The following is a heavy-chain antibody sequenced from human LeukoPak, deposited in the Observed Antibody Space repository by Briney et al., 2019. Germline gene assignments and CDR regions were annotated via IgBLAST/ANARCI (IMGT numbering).Heavy chain of an antibody. CDR3: ARASSRYSGSYYGY. J-gene: IGHJ4*02. CDR2: ISSSGSTI. D-gene: IGHD1-26*01. CDR1: GFTFSDYY. Sequence: GGSLRLSCAASGFTFSDYYMSWIRRAPGKGLEWVSYISSSGSTIYYADSVKGRFTISRDNAKNSLYLQMNSLRAEDTAVYYCARASSRYSGSYYGYWGQGTLVTVSS. V-gene: IGHV3-11*04.